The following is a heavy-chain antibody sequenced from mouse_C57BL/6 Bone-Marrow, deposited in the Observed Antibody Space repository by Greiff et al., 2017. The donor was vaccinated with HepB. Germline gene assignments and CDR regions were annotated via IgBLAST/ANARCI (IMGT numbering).Heavy chain of an antibody. CDR3: ARTITTVVARYFDV. J-gene: IGHJ1*03. Sequence: QVQLQQSGAELVKPGASVKISCKASGYAFRSYWMNWVKQRPGKGLEWIGQIYPGDGDTNYNGKFKGKATLTADKSSSTAYMQLSSLTSEDSAVYFCARTITTVVARYFDVWGTGTTVTVSS. V-gene: IGHV1-80*01. CDR1: GYAFRSYW. D-gene: IGHD1-1*01. CDR2: IYPGDGDT.